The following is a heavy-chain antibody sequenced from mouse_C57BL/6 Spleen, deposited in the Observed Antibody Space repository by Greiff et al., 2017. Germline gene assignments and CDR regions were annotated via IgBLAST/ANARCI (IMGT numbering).Heavy chain of an antibody. V-gene: IGHV1-80*01. CDR3: ASPYDYDGDYYAMDY. J-gene: IGHJ4*01. Sequence: QVQLQQSGAELVKPGASVKISCKASGYAFSSYWMNWVKQRPGKGLEWIGQIYPGDGDTNYNGKFKGEATLTADKSSSTAYMQLSSLTSEDSAVYFCASPYDYDGDYYAMDYWGQGTSVTVSS. CDR1: GYAFSSYW. D-gene: IGHD2-4*01. CDR2: IYPGDGDT.